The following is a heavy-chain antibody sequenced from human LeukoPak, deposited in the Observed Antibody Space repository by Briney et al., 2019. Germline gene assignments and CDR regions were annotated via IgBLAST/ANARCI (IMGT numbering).Heavy chain of an antibody. V-gene: IGHV4-34*01. J-gene: IGHJ3*02. Sequence: PSETLSLTCAVYGGSFSGYYWSWIRQPPGKGLEWIGEINHSGSTNYNPSLKSRVTISVDTSKNQFSLKLSSVTAADTAVYYCARARVRERYCSSTSYHLRGAFDIWGQGTMVTVSS. CDR1: GGSFSGYY. D-gene: IGHD2-2*01. CDR3: ARARVRERYCSSTSYHLRGAFDI. CDR2: INHSGST.